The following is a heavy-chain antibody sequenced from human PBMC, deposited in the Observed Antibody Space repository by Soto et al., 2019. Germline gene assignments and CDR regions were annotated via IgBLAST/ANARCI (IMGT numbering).Heavy chain of an antibody. CDR2: IHYTGST. Sequence: PSETLSLTCPVSGGSIISGCYYWSWIRQHPGKGLEYIGYIHYTGSTNYNPSLKSRVTISVDTSKNQFSLKLSSVTAEDTAIYYCVRGLYKGSWPTPYHFEDWGQGTQVTVSS. J-gene: IGHJ4*02. CDR1: GGSIISGCYY. D-gene: IGHD1-20*01. CDR3: VRGLYKGSWPTPYHFED. V-gene: IGHV4-61*01.